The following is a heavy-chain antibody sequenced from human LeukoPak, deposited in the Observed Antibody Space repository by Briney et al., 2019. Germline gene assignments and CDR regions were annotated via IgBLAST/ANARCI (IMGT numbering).Heavy chain of an antibody. Sequence: GGSLRLSCAASGFTFNAYAMSWVRQAPGKGLEWVSAVSRFGGTTYYADSAKGRFTISRDDSKNTVYLQMNSLRADDTALYYCVKHAGSRWSNNRFDPWGQGTLVTVSS. CDR3: VKHAGSRWSNNRFDP. D-gene: IGHD6-13*01. V-gene: IGHV3-23*01. CDR1: GFTFNAYA. J-gene: IGHJ5*02. CDR2: VSRFGGTT.